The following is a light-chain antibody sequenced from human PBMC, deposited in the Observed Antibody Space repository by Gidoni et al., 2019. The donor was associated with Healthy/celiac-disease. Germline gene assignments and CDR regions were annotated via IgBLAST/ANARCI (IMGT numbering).Light chain of an antibody. CDR1: QSISSY. V-gene: IGKV1-39*01. Sequence: DIQMTQSPSSLSASVGDRVTITCRESQSISSYLNWYQQKPGKAPKLLIYAASSLQSGVTSRFSGSGSGTDFTLTISSLQPEDFATYYCQQSYSTPRTFGQGTKVEIK. CDR2: AAS. CDR3: QQSYSTPRT. J-gene: IGKJ1*01.